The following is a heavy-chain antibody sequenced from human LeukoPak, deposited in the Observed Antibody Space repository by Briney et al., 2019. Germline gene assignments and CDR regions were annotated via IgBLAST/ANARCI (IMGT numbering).Heavy chain of an antibody. CDR1: GFTFSNYG. J-gene: IGHJ4*02. D-gene: IGHD3-10*01. CDR2: IRYDGNNK. CDR3: AREHLWSRSSLDY. Sequence: GGSLRLSCAASGFTFSNYGMYWVRQAPGKGLEWVAFIRYDGNNKYYADSVKGRFTISRDNSKNTLYLQMNSLRAEDTAVYYCAREHLWSRSSLDYWGQGTLVTVSS. V-gene: IGHV3-30*02.